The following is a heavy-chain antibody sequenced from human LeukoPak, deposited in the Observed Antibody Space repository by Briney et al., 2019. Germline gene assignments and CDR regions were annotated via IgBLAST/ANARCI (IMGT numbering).Heavy chain of an antibody. V-gene: IGHV3-23*01. CDR1: GFTFSSYA. J-gene: IGHJ4*02. Sequence: GGSLRLSCAASGFTFSSYAMSWVRQAPGKGLEWVSAISGSGGSTYYADSVKGRFTISIDNSKNTLYLQMNSLRAEDTAVYYCAKVLGYSYGFGYWGQGTLVTVSS. D-gene: IGHD5-18*01. CDR3: AKVLGYSYGFGY. CDR2: ISGSGGST.